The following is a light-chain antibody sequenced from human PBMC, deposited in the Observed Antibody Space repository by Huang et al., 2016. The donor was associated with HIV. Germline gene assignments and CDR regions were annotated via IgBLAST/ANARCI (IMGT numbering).Light chain of an antibody. CDR2: GAS. CDR3: QQYGGSPMYT. J-gene: IGKJ2*01. Sequence: EIVLTQSPGTLSLSPGERATLSCRASQSISSTYLAWYQQKPGQAPRLLIDGASSRATGIPDRFSGSGSGTGFTLTISRLEPEDFAVYYCQQYGGSPMYTFGQGTKLEIK. CDR1: QSISSTY. V-gene: IGKV3-20*01.